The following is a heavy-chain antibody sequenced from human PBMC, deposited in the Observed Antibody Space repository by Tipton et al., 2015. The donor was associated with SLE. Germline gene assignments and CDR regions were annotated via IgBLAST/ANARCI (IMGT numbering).Heavy chain of an antibody. CDR3: ATLPGGLY. J-gene: IGHJ4*02. CDR1: GGSISSYY. CDR2: IHHSGST. V-gene: IGHV4-59*01. D-gene: IGHD3-16*01. Sequence: TLSLTCTVSGGSISSYYWSWIRQPPGKGLEWIGYIHHSGSTNSNPSLQSRVTISRDPSKNQFSLKLISATAADTAVYYCATLPGGLYWGQGTLVTVSS.